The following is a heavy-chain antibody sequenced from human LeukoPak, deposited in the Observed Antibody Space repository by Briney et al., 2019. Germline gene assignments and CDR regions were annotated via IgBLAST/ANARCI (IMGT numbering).Heavy chain of an antibody. Sequence: GGSLRLSCAASGFTFSTYWMQWVRQAPGKRLVWVSHINSDGSSTTYADSVKGRFTTSRDNAKNTLYLQMNSLRAEDTAVYYCVRDNYGVDYWGQGTLVTVSS. CDR2: INSDGSST. CDR3: VRDNYGVDY. J-gene: IGHJ4*02. V-gene: IGHV3-74*03. D-gene: IGHD3-16*01. CDR1: GFTFSTYW.